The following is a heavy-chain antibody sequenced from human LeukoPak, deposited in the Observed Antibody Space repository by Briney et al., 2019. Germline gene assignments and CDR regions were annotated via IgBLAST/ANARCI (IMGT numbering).Heavy chain of an antibody. CDR3: ARDGSGYWFDY. CDR2: ISYDGRNE. CDR1: GFTFRRYT. J-gene: IGHJ4*02. V-gene: IGHV3-30*01. Sequence: PGGSLRLSCAASGFTFRRYTMHWVRQAPGKGLEWVAVISYDGRNENYADSVSGRFTISRDNSKNTLYLQMNSLRAEDTAVYYCARDGSGYWFDYWGQGTLVTVSS. D-gene: IGHD3-22*01.